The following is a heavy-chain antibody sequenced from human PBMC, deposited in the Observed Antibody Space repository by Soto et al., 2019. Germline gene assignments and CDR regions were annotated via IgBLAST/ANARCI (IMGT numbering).Heavy chain of an antibody. CDR1: GGSISSGGYS. D-gene: IGHD3-10*01. J-gene: IGHJ4*02. CDR2: IYHSGST. Sequence: PSETLSLTCAVSGGSISSGGYSWSWIRQPPGKGLEWIGYIYHSGSTYYNPSLKSRVTISVDRSKNQFSLKLSLRAEDTGLYYCAKHPGSVRREPQFYFDQWGQGTQVTVSS. CDR3: AKHPGSVRREPQFYFDQ. V-gene: IGHV4-30-2*01.